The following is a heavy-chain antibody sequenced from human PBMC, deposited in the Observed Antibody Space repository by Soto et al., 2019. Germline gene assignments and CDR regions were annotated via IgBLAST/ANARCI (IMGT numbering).Heavy chain of an antibody. Sequence: SETLSLTCAVYGGSFSGYYWSWIRQPPGKGLEWIGEINHSGSTNYNPSLKSRVTISVDTSKNQFSLKLSSVTAADTAVYYCARGLNVAAADYFDYWGQGTLVTVSS. J-gene: IGHJ4*02. CDR1: GGSFSGYY. CDR2: INHSGST. D-gene: IGHD6-13*01. V-gene: IGHV4-34*01. CDR3: ARGLNVAAADYFDY.